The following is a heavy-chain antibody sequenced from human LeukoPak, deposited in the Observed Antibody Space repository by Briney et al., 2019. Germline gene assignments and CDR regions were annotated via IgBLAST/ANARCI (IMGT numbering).Heavy chain of an antibody. CDR3: AFENRGNYGSPTDTDY. CDR2: IYFNGAT. Sequence: SETLSLTCTVSGGSISNSDSYWGWIRQPPEKALEWIATIYFNGATQYNPSLKSRLSISVDRTMNQFSLSLRSVTAADTAVYYCAFENRGNYGSPTDTDYWGQGTLVTVSS. J-gene: IGHJ4*02. V-gene: IGHV4-39*01. CDR1: GGSISNSDSY. D-gene: IGHD1-7*01.